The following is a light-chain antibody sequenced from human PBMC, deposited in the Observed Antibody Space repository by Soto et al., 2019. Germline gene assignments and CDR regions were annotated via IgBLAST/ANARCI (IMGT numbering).Light chain of an antibody. Sequence: QSVLTQPPSVSGAPGQRVTISCTGSSSNIGAGYVVHWYQQLPGTAPKLLIYGNSNRPSGVPDQFSGSKSGTSASLAITGLQSEEEADYYCKAWDNSRNARVFGGGTKLTVL. CDR1: SSNIGAGYV. CDR2: GNS. V-gene: IGLV1-40*01. CDR3: KAWDNSRNARV. J-gene: IGLJ2*01.